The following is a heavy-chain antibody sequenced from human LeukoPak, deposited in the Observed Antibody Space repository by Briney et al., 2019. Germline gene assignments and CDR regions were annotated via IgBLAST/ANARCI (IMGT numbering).Heavy chain of an antibody. CDR1: GNTG. Sequence: GGPLSPSCAAPGNTGWTWAPKVPGKGLVWVSHINSDGSWTSYADSVKGRFTISKDNAKNTVYLQMNSLRAEDTAVYYCVSFYETYWGRGTLVTVSS. CDR2: INSDGSWT. J-gene: IGHJ4*02. CDR3: VSFYETY. V-gene: IGHV3-74*01. D-gene: IGHD2/OR15-2a*01.